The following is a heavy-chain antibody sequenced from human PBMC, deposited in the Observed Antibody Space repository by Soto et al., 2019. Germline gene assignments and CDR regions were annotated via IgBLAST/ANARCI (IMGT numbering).Heavy chain of an antibody. Sequence: QVQLQESGPGLVKPSETLSLSCNLSGGSISSDDFFWSWVRQHPARGPEWMGYIYHSGITYYNPSLQSRISISVDTAKNKCSLKLRSVTAAYTAVYFCARDEAHGSGLSGGMDVWGQGTAVTVS. CDR2: IYHSGIT. CDR1: GGSISSDDFF. D-gene: IGHD3-10*01. J-gene: IGHJ6*02. V-gene: IGHV4-31*03. CDR3: ARDEAHGSGLSGGMDV.